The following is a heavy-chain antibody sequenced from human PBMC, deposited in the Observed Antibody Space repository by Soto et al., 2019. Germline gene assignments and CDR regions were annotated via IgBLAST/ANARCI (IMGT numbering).Heavy chain of an antibody. J-gene: IGHJ4*02. D-gene: IGHD3-10*01. CDR2: MYSGGSA. CDR1: GFSVSSTY. CDR3: ARVMMVRGVVFEY. Sequence: EVQLVESGGGLIQPGGSLRLSCAVSGFSVSSTYMSWVRQAPGKGLEWVSVMYSGGSAYYADSVKGRFSISRENSKNTLSLQMNSLGAEDTAVYYCARVMMVRGVVFEYWGRGTLVTVSS. V-gene: IGHV3-53*01.